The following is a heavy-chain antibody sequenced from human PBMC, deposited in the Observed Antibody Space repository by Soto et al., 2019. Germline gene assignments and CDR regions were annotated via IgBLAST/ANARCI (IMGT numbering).Heavy chain of an antibody. CDR1: GFTFSSYA. D-gene: IGHD5-12*01. J-gene: IGHJ5*02. V-gene: IGHV3-23*01. Sequence: QPGGSLRLSCAASGFTFSSYAMSWVRRAPGKGLEWVSGISSSGGSTYYADSVKGRFTISRDNSKNTLYLQMNSLRAEDTAVYYCANLGDIVATIRDRGGQGTLVTVSS. CDR3: ANLGDIVATIRDR. CDR2: ISSSGGST.